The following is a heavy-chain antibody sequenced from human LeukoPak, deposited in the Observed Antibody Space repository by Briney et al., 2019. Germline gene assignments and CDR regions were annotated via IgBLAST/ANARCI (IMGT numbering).Heavy chain of an antibody. CDR2: NSAYIGNT. CDR1: GYTFTIYG. D-gene: IGHD2-15*01. Sequence: GASVKVSSKASGYTFTIYGINWVRQAPGQGLEWMGWNSAYIGNTKYSQKLQGRVTMTTDTSTSTAYMELRSLRSDDTAVYYCARSDCSGGSCYPGVYYYYYYMDVWGKGTTVTVSS. J-gene: IGHJ6*03. CDR3: ARSDCSGGSCYPGVYYYYYYMDV. V-gene: IGHV1-18*01.